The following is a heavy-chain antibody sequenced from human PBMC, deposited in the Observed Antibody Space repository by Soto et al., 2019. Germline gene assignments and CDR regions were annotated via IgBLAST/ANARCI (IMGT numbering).Heavy chain of an antibody. D-gene: IGHD3-10*01. V-gene: IGHV4-30-4*01. J-gene: IGHJ4*02. CDR2: VFYSGAT. CDR3: ARAGFSYGHLLF. CDR1: GGPIKTGDYY. Sequence: PSETLSLTCYVSGGPIKTGDYYWNWIRQPPGKGLEWIGYVFYSGATNYSPSLKSRAAISMDTSKNQFSLSLTSVTAADTAVYYCARAGFSYGHLLFWGQGIRVTVS.